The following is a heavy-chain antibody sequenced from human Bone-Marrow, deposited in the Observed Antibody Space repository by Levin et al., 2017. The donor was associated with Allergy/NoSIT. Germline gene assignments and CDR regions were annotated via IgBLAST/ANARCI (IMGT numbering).Heavy chain of an antibody. CDR2: TYYTGTT. V-gene: IGHV4-39*01. Sequence: SQTLSLTCAVSGASVSGTDYYWVWIRQPPGKGLEWIGTTYYTGTTYYNPSLQSRVTISVDTSKNQFSLNLSSGTAADTAVYYCASGYCSSTSCSWGDYYYALDVWGQGTTVTVSS. CDR3: ASGYCSSTSCSWGDYYYALDV. D-gene: IGHD2-2*01. CDR1: GASVSGTDYY. J-gene: IGHJ6*02.